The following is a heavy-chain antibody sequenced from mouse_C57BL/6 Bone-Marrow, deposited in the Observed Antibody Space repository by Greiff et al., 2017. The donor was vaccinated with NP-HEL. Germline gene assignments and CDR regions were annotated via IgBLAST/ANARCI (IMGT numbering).Heavy chain of an antibody. Sequence: EVMLVESGGGLVQPGGSLKLSCAASGFTFSDYYMYWVRQTPEKRLEWVAYISNGGGSTYYPDTVKGRFTISRDNAKNTLYLQMSRLKSEDTAMYYCARRLTTVVEGFAYWGQGTLVTVSA. CDR2: ISNGGGST. D-gene: IGHD1-1*01. CDR1: GFTFSDYY. CDR3: ARRLTTVVEGFAY. J-gene: IGHJ3*01. V-gene: IGHV5-12*01.